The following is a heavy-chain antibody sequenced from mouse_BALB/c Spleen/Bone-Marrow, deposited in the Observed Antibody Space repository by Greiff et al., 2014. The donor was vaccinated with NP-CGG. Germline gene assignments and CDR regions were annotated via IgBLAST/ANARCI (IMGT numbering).Heavy chain of an antibody. J-gene: IGHJ2*01. CDR1: GYSITSDYA. Sequence: EVQLQQSGPGLVKPSQSLSLTCTVTGYSITSDYAWNWIRQFPGNKLEWMGYIGYSGSTSYNPSLKSRISITRDTSKNQFFLQLNSVTTEDTATYYCARGRDYFDYWGQGTTLTASS. CDR2: IGYSGST. CDR3: ARGRDYFDY. V-gene: IGHV3-2*02.